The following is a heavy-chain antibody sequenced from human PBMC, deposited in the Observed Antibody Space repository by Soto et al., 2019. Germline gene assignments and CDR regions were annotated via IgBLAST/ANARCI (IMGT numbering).Heavy chain of an antibody. V-gene: IGHV1-3*01. J-gene: IGHJ4*02. CDR3: ARDRVLNGLFDY. Sequence: QVQLVQSGAEVKKPGASVKVSCKASGYTFTSYGIHWVRQAPGQGLEWMGGIDGGSGNTKCSPMGQGGVTVTRDTSASTAYLELTSLRSEDTAVYYCARDRVLNGLFDYWGQGTLVTVS. CDR2: IDGGSGNT. CDR1: GYTFTSYG. D-gene: IGHD1-1*01.